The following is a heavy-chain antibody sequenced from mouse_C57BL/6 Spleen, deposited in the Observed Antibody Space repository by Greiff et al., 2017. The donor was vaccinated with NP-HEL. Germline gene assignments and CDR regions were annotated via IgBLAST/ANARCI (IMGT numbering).Heavy chain of an antibody. V-gene: IGHV1-7*01. CDR1: GYTFTSYW. J-gene: IGHJ4*01. CDR3: ARSSYRYAMDY. Sequence: VQLQQSGAELAKPGASVTLSCKASGYTFTSYWMHWVKQRPGQGLAWIGYINPSSGYTKYNQQLKDKATLTSDKSSSTSYMQLSSLTYEDSAVYYCARSSYRYAMDYWGQGTSVTVSS. D-gene: IGHD3-1*01. CDR2: INPSSGYT.